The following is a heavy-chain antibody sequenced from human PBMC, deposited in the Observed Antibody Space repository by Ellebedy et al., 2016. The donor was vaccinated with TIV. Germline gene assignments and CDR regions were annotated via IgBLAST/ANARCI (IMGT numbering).Heavy chain of an antibody. CDR2: INQDGSDK. J-gene: IGHJ3*02. CDR1: RFSFSSYW. CDR3: ATDVSYCDYLYPAHAFEI. D-gene: IGHD4-17*01. Sequence: GGSLRLSCAASRFSFSSYWISWVRQPPGKGLEWVDNINQDGSDKYYVDSVKGRFTISRDNSKNSLYLEMNSLIAEDTAVYYCATDVSYCDYLYPAHAFEIWGQGTVVTVSS. V-gene: IGHV3-7*01.